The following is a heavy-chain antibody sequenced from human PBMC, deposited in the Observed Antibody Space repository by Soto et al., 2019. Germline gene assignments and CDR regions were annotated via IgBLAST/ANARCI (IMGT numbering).Heavy chain of an antibody. V-gene: IGHV4-59*01. CDR1: GGSIIPYY. CDR3: ALRSMAVVPEY. D-gene: IGHD3-22*01. J-gene: IGHJ4*02. CDR2: LYYGRSA. Sequence: SETLSLTCTVSGGSIIPYYWSWIRQPPGKGLESIGYLYYGRSANYNPSLKSRVTLSVDTSTNQCSLTLSSMTAVGTAVYYCALRSMAVVPEYWGQGTLVTVSS.